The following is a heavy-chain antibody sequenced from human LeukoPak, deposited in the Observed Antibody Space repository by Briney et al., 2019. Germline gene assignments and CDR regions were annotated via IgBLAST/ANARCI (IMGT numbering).Heavy chain of an antibody. V-gene: IGHV1-46*01. Sequence: ASVKVSCKASGYTFTSYYMHWVRQAPGQGLEWVGIINPSGGSTSYAQKFQGRVTMTRDTSTSTVYMELSSLRSEDTAVYYCARRAQGDSSSWSETVDWFDPWGQGTLVTVSS. CDR2: INPSGGST. D-gene: IGHD6-13*01. CDR3: ARRAQGDSSSWSETVDWFDP. J-gene: IGHJ5*02. CDR1: GYTFTSYY.